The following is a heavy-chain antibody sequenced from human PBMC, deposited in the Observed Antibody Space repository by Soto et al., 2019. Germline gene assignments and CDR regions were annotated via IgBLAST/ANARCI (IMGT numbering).Heavy chain of an antibody. J-gene: IGHJ6*02. CDR2: IYYSGST. CDR3: ARDFRARYYYYGMDV. V-gene: IGHV4-30-4*01. CDR1: GGSISSGDYY. Sequence: SETLSLTCTVSGGSISSGDYYWSWIRQPPGKGLEWIGYIYYSGSTYYNPSLKSRVTISVDTSKNQFSLKLSSVTAADTAVYYCARDFRARYYYYGMDVWGQGTTVTVSS.